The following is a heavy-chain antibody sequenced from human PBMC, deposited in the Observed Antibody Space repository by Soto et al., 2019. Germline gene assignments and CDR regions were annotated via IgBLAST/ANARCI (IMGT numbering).Heavy chain of an antibody. CDR1: GYTFTSYG. Sequence: ASVKVSCKASGYTFTSYGISWVRQAPGQGLEWMGWISAYNGNTNYAQKLQGRVTMTTDTSTSTAYMELRSLRSDDTAVYYWARNMITFGGVIVMGGDAFDIWGQGTMVTVSS. CDR2: ISAYNGNT. J-gene: IGHJ3*02. CDR3: ARNMITFGGVIVMGGDAFDI. V-gene: IGHV1-18*01. D-gene: IGHD3-16*02.